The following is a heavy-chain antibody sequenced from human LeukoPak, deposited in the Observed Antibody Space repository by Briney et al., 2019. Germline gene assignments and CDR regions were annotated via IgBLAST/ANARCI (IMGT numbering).Heavy chain of an antibody. D-gene: IGHD3-22*01. Sequence: GGSLRLSCAASGFTVRSNYMSWVRQAPGKGLEWVSVIYSGGSTYYADSVKGRFTISRDNSKNTLYLQMNSLRAEDTAVYYCARDTYYYDSSGFTDYWGQGTLVTVSS. V-gene: IGHV3-53*01. CDR2: IYSGGST. J-gene: IGHJ4*02. CDR3: ARDTYYYDSSGFTDY. CDR1: GFTVRSNY.